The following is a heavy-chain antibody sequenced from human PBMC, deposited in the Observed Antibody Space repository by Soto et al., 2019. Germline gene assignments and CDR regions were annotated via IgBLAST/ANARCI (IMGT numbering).Heavy chain of an antibody. J-gene: IGHJ6*02. CDR2: IIPIFGTA. D-gene: IGHD2-15*01. Sequence: QVQLVQSGAEVKKPGSSVKVSCKASGGTFSSYAISWVRQAPGQGLEWMGGIIPIFGTANYAQKFQGRVTITADESTSTAYMELRSLRSEDTAVYYCARYCSGGSCYLTENDYYGMDVWGQGTTVTVSS. CDR1: GGTFSSYA. V-gene: IGHV1-69*01. CDR3: ARYCSGGSCYLTENDYYGMDV.